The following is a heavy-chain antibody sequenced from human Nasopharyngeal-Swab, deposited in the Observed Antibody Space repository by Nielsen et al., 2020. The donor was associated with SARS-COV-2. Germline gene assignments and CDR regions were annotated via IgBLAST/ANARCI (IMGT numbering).Heavy chain of an antibody. V-gene: IGHV4-30-2*01. CDR1: PCSIRSGGYS. CDR2: IYHSGST. J-gene: IGHJ4*02. Sequence: SETLSLPFAVSPCSIRSGGYSWSWIRPPPGKGLEWIGYIYHSGSTYYNPSPKSRVTISVDRSKNQFSLKLSSVTAADTAVYYCARGSMGSGSYADYWGQGTLVTVSS. CDR3: ARGSMGSGSYADY. D-gene: IGHD1-26*01.